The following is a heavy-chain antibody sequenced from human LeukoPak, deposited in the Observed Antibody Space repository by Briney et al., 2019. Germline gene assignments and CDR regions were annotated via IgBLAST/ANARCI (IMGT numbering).Heavy chain of an antibody. V-gene: IGHV1-18*01. CDR3: ARGRRVIAAAGLNDDY. J-gene: IGHJ4*02. Sequence: ASVKVSCKASGYTFTSYGISWVRQAPGQGLEWMGWISAYNGNTNYVQKLQGRVTMTTDTSTSTAYMELRSLRSDDTAVYYCARGRRVIAAAGLNDDYWGQGTLVTVSS. D-gene: IGHD6-13*01. CDR1: GYTFTSYG. CDR2: ISAYNGNT.